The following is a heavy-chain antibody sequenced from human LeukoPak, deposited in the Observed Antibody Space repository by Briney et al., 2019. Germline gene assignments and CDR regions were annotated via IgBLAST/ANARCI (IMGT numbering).Heavy chain of an antibody. CDR1: GFTFSSYA. D-gene: IGHD5-18*01. Sequence: GGSLRLSCAASGFTFSSYAMSWVRQAPGKGLEWVSTISGTGGSAKYADSVKGRFTFSRDNSKDTLYLQMNSLRAEDTAVYYCAKDGVIQLAYYMDVWGKGTTVTVSS. J-gene: IGHJ6*03. CDR2: ISGTGGSA. V-gene: IGHV3-23*01. CDR3: AKDGVIQLAYYMDV.